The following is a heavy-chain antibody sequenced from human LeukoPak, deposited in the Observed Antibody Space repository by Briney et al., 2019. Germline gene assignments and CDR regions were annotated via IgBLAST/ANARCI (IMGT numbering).Heavy chain of an antibody. D-gene: IGHD1-7*01. CDR2: INPNSGGT. CDR3: AREVWNYSYYFDY. J-gene: IGHJ4*02. V-gene: IGHV1-2*06. Sequence: ASVKVSCKASGYTFTGYQIHWVRQAPGQGLEWMGRINPNSGGTNYAQKFQGRVTMTRDTFISTAYMELSRLRSDDTAVYYCAREVWNYSYYFDYWGQGTLVTVSS. CDR1: GYTFTGYQ.